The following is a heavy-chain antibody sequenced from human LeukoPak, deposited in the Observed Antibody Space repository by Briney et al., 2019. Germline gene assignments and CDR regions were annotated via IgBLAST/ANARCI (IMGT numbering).Heavy chain of an antibody. CDR1: GISIRSHY. V-gene: IGHV4-59*11. Sequence: SETLSLTCSVSGISIRSHYWSWIRQPPGKGLEWIGYIYHSGSTSYNPSLESRVTISVDTSKSYFSLKLNSVTAADTAVYYCARGGLTMVRGVIIDNWFDPWGQGTLVTVSS. J-gene: IGHJ5*02. CDR2: IYHSGST. CDR3: ARGGLTMVRGVIIDNWFDP. D-gene: IGHD3-10*01.